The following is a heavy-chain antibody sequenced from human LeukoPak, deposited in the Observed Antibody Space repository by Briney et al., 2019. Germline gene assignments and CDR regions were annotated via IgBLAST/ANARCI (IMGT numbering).Heavy chain of an antibody. CDR2: IYYSGST. D-gene: IGHD6-19*01. V-gene: IGHV4-59*01. J-gene: IGHJ4*02. CDR1: GGSISSYY. CDR3: ARGTAVAGPFDY. Sequence: SETLSLPCTVSGGSISSYYWSWIRQPPGKGLEWIGYIYYSGSTNYNPSLKSRVTISVDTSKNQFSLKLSSVTAADTAVYYCARGTAVAGPFDYWGQGTLVTVSS.